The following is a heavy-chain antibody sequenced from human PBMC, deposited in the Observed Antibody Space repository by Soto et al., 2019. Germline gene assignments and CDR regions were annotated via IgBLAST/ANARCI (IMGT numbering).Heavy chain of an antibody. CDR3: ARDGDYYDSSGYYGAFDI. CDR2: IIPIFGTA. CDR1: GGTFSSYA. V-gene: IGHV1-69*13. Sequence: SVKVSCKASGGTFSSYAISWVRQAPGQGLEWMGGIIPIFGTANYAQKFQGRVTITADESTSTAYMELSSLRSEDTAVYYCARDGDYYDSSGYYGAFDIWGQGTMVTVSS. D-gene: IGHD3-22*01. J-gene: IGHJ3*02.